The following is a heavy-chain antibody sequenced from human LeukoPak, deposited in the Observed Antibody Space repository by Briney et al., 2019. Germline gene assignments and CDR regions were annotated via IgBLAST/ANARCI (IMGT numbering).Heavy chain of an antibody. J-gene: IGHJ6*02. D-gene: IGHD3-22*01. CDR1: GGSISSSSYY. CDR3: AREERWHYSGDSGSNGLDV. V-gene: IGHV4-61*05. CDR2: IYYSGGT. Sequence: SETLSLTCTVSGGSISSSSYYWGWIRQPPGKGLEWIGYIYYSGGTNYNSSLKSRVTISVDRSKTQLSLRLNSVTAADTAVYYCAREERWHYSGDSGSNGLDVWGRGTTVTVSS.